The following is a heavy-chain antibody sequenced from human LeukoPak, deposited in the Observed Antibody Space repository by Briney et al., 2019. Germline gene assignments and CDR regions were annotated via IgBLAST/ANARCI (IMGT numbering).Heavy chain of an antibody. Sequence: PSEALSLTCVVYGGSFSGYYWSWIRPPPGKGGEWIGEINHSGRTNYNPSPMSRATIPVDASKHQFSGKLSSVTSAHTALYYCPRRPVGARVSRFDHWGQGTRVTVSS. CDR1: GGSFSGYY. CDR2: INHSGRT. D-gene: IGHD1-26*01. V-gene: IGHV4-34*01. CDR3: PRRPVGARVSRFDH. J-gene: IGHJ4*02.